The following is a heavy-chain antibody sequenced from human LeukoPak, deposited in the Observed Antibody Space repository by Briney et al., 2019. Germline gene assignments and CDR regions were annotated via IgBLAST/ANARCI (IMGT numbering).Heavy chain of an antibody. D-gene: IGHD5-18*01. J-gene: IGHJ4*02. CDR3: ARSGYSFLVDS. V-gene: IGHV4-39*01. CDR1: GGSISSSSYY. Sequence: SETLSLTCTVSGGSISSSSYYWGLIRQPPGKGLEWIASMSYTGTTYHNPSLKSRVTISVHTSKNQFSLNLSSVTAADTAVYFCARSGYSFLVDSWGQGTLVTVSS. CDR2: MSYTGTT.